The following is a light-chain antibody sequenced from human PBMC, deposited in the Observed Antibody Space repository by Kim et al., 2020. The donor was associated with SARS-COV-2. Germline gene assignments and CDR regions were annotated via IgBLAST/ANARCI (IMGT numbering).Light chain of an antibody. Sequence: QAVVTQPPSASGTPGQRVTISCSGSSSNIGSNYVYWYQQLPGTAPKLLIYRNNQRPSGVPDRFSGSKSGTSASLAISGIRSEDEADYYCAAWDDSLSGYVFATGTKVTVL. V-gene: IGLV1-47*01. CDR3: AAWDDSLSGYV. J-gene: IGLJ1*01. CDR1: SSNIGSNY. CDR2: RNN.